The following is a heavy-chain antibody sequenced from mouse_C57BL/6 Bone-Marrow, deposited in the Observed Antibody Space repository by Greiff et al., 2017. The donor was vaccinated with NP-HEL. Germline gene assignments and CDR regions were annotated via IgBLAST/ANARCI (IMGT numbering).Heavy chain of an antibody. CDR2: INPSSGYT. Sequence: QVQLQQSGAELARPGASVKMSCKASGYTFTSYTMHWVKQRPGQGLEWIGYINPSSGYTKYNQKFKDKATLTADKSSSTAYMQLSSLTSEDSAVYYCASYGNPYYYAMDYWGQGTSVTVSS. V-gene: IGHV1-4*01. D-gene: IGHD2-1*01. J-gene: IGHJ4*01. CDR3: ASYGNPYYYAMDY. CDR1: GYTFTSYT.